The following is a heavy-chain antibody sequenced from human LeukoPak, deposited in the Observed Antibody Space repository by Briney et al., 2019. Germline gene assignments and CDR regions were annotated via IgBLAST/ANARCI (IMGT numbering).Heavy chain of an antibody. Sequence: SETLSLTCTVSGGSISNYYWSWIRQPPGKGLEWIGYIYYSGSTNYNPSLKSRVTISVDTSSNQFSLKLNSVTAADTAVYYCARRAYGSGSFNRYYFDYWGQGTLVAVSS. CDR1: GGSISNYY. J-gene: IGHJ4*02. CDR3: ARRAYGSGSFNRYYFDY. V-gene: IGHV4-59*08. CDR2: IYYSGST. D-gene: IGHD3-10*01.